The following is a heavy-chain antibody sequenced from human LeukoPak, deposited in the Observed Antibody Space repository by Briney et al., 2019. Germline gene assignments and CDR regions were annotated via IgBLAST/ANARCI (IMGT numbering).Heavy chain of an antibody. J-gene: IGHJ4*02. V-gene: IGHV1-69*02. Sequence: ASVKVSCKASGYTFTSYYMHWVRQAPGQGLEWMGRIIPILGIANYAQKFQGRVTITADKSTSTAYMELSSLRSEDTAVYYCAANDYYDSSGGPAAPYDYWGQGTLVTVSS. CDR2: IIPILGIA. D-gene: IGHD3-22*01. CDR1: GYTFTSYY. CDR3: AANDYYDSSGGPAAPYDY.